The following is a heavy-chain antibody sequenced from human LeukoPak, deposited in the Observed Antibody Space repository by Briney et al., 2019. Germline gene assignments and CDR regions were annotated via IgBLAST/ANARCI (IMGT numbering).Heavy chain of an antibody. D-gene: IGHD1-26*01. CDR1: GGSISSHY. J-gene: IGHJ4*02. CDR3: ARAVGATPNFDY. CDR2: IYYSGST. Sequence: SETLSLTCTVSGGSISSHYWSWIRQPPGKGLEWIGYIYYSGSTTYNPSLKSRVTISVDTSKNQFSLKLSSVTAADTAVYYCARAVGATPNFDYWGQGTLVTVSS. V-gene: IGHV4-59*11.